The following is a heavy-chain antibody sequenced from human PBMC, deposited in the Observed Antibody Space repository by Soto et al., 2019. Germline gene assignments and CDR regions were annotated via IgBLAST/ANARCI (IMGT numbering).Heavy chain of an antibody. CDR3: AREGVATTKGGDAFDI. CDR2: IYYSGST. V-gene: IGHV4-59*01. Sequence: SETLSLTCTVAGGYISSYDWSWIQQPPGKGLEWIGYIYYSGSTNYNPSLKSRVTISVDTSKNQFSLKLSSVTAADTAVYYCAREGVATTKGGDAFDIWGQGTMVTVSS. J-gene: IGHJ3*02. D-gene: IGHD5-12*01. CDR1: GGYISSYD.